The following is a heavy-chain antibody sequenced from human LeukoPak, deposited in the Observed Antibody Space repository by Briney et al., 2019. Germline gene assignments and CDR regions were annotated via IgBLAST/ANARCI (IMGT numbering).Heavy chain of an antibody. CDR2: INSDGST. J-gene: IGHJ4*02. CDR3: AVMAGSGNYGALLDY. D-gene: IGHD3-10*01. CDR1: GFSVSSNY. Sequence: PGGSLRLSCAASGFSVSSNYMSWVRQAPGKGLEWVSVINSDGSTYYADSVKGRFTISRDNSKNTVFLQMNTLRAEDTADYYCAVMAGSGNYGALLDYWGQGALVTVSS. V-gene: IGHV3-53*01.